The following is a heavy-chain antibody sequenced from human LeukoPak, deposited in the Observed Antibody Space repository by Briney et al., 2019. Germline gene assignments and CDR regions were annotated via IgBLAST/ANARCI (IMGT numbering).Heavy chain of an antibody. Sequence: GGSLRLSCAASGFTFDDYGMSWVRQAPGKGLEWVSGINWNGGSTGYADSVKGRFTISRDNAKNSLHLQMNSLRAEDTALYYCARVYDSDAEGYFDYWGQGTLVTVSS. CDR2: INWNGGST. J-gene: IGHJ4*02. V-gene: IGHV3-20*04. D-gene: IGHD5-18*01. CDR3: ARVYDSDAEGYFDY. CDR1: GFTFDDYG.